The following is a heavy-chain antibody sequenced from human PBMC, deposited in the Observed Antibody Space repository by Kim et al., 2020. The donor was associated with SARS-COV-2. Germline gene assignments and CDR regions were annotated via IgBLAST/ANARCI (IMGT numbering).Heavy chain of an antibody. J-gene: IGHJ6*02. CDR3: ARDGDTFTNFWSHYRYYYGMDV. D-gene: IGHD3-3*01. CDR1: GFMFRNYW. CDR2: IKQDESEK. Sequence: GGSLRLSCAASGFMFRNYWMSWVRQAPGKGLEWVADIKQDESEKYYVDSVKGRFTISRDNAKNSLYLEMNGLRAEDSAIYFCARDGDTFTNFWSHYRYYYGMDVWGQVTTVTVSS. V-gene: IGHV3-7*03.